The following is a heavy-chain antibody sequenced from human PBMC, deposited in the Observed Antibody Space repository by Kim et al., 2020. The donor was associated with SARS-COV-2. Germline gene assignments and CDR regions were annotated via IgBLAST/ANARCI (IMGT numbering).Heavy chain of an antibody. CDR1: GFTFSSYA. Sequence: GGSLRLSCAASGFTFSSYAMHWVRQAPGKGLEWVAVISYDGSNKYYADSVKGRFTISRDNSKNTLYLQMNSLRAEDTAVYYCARFEDEGDVVVPAGGADAFDIWGQGTMVTVSS. CDR2: ISYDGSNK. D-gene: IGHD2-2*01. J-gene: IGHJ3*02. V-gene: IGHV3-30*04. CDR3: ARFEDEGDVVVPAGGADAFDI.